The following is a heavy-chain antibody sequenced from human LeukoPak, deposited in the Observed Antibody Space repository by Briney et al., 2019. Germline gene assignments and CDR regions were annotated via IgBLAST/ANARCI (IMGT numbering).Heavy chain of an antibody. CDR2: FDPEDGET. V-gene: IGHV1-24*01. CDR3: AREGVESHRRRYYYYYMDV. J-gene: IGHJ6*03. Sequence: ASVKVSCKVSGYTLTELSMHWVRQAPGKGLEWMGDFDPEDGETIYAQKFQGRVTMTEDTSTDTAYMELSSLRSEDTAVYYCAREGVESHRRRYYYYYMDVWGKGTTVTVSS. CDR1: GYTLTELS. D-gene: IGHD5-24*01.